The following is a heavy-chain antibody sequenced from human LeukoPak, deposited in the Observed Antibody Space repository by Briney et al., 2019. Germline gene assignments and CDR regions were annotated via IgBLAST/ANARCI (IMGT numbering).Heavy chain of an antibody. Sequence: GGSLRLSCAASGFTFSSHWMAWVRQAPGKGLEWVANIKQDGSEKYYLDSMKGPITISRDNAKNSLYLQMNSLRVEDTAIYYCASLNYGQVWGSPHYYFDYWGQGILVTVSS. D-gene: IGHD3-16*01. V-gene: IGHV3-7*01. CDR2: IKQDGSEK. CDR3: ASLNYGQVWGSPHYYFDY. CDR1: GFTFSSHW. J-gene: IGHJ4*02.